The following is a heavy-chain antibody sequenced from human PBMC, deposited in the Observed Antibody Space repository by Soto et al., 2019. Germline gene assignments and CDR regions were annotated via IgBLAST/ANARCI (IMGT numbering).Heavy chain of an antibody. CDR1: GGSISSYY. V-gene: IGHV4-59*08. D-gene: IGHD4-17*01. Sequence: QVQLQESGPGLVKPSETLSLTCTVSGGSISSYYWSWIRQPPGKGLEWIGYIYYSGSTNYNPSLTRRVTISVDTSKNRFPLKLSSVTAADTAVYYCASRYGGTLDYWGQGTLVTVSS. CDR2: IYYSGST. CDR3: ASRYGGTLDY. J-gene: IGHJ4*02.